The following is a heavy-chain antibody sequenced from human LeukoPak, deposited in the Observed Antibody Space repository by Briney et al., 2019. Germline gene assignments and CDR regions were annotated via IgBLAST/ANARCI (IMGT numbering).Heavy chain of an antibody. CDR3: ARRYSSSYYGMDV. J-gene: IGHJ6*01. D-gene: IGHD6-13*01. V-gene: IGHV4-39*01. CDR2: IYYSGST. Sequence: SETLSLTCTVSGGSISSGGYSWGWIRQPPGKGLEWFGCIYYSGSTYYNPSLKSRVTISVDTSKNQFSLKLSSVTAADTAVYYCARRYSSSYYGMDVWGQGTTVTVSS. CDR1: GGSISSGGYS.